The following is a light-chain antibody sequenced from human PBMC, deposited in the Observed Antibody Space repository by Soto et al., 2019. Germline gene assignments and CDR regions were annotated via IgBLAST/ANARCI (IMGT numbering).Light chain of an antibody. CDR2: GAS. J-gene: IGKJ5*01. CDR1: QSVSSK. CDR3: QQYNIWPPIT. V-gene: IGKV3-15*01. Sequence: EIVMTQSPATLSVSPGERATLSCRASQSVSSKLAWYQQKPGQAPRLLIYGASTRATGIPVRFSGSGSGREFTLTISSLQSEDFAVYYCQQYNIWPPITFGQGTRLEIK.